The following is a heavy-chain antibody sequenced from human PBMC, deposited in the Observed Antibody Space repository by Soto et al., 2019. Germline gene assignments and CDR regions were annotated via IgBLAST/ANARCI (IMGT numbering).Heavy chain of an antibody. CDR3: AREGSYYFDSRIDY. J-gene: IGHJ4*02. D-gene: IGHD3-10*01. CDR2: GNPSGGPT. Sequence: QVRLVQSGAEVKKPGDSVSVSCKAPEYTFANHFIHWVRQAPGQGLEWMGIGNPSGGPTRYTQKFQGRVTMTRATSTSTVYMVLSSLTSADTAVYYCAREGSYYFDSRIDYWGQGTLVTVSS. V-gene: IGHV1-46*01. CDR1: EYTFANHF.